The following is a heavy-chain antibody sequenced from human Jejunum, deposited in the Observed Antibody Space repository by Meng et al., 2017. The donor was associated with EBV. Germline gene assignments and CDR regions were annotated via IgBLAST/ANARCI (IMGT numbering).Heavy chain of an antibody. Sequence: VLLVVCVEGLVHGVGYLTLFCLVSGLFFSDAWINLVRQVPGKGLEWVGLSKGKASGETTDYAAFVKGRFSFSRDYSKNTVYLQMNSMKTEDTAVYYCTTDPGWPGGDYWGQGTLVTVSS. CDR1: GLFFSDAW. J-gene: IGHJ4*02. D-gene: IGHD1-26*01. V-gene: IGHV3-15*01. CDR3: TTDPGWPGGDY. CDR2: SKGKASGETT.